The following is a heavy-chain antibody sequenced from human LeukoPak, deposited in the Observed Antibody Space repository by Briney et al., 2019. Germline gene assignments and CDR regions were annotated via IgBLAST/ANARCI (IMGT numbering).Heavy chain of an antibody. J-gene: IGHJ4*02. D-gene: IGHD3-10*01. CDR2: TYYRSKWYN. CDR1: GDSVSRNSAA. CDR3: ARAMYYYGSGSRGGLIDY. V-gene: IGHV6-1*01. Sequence: SQTLSLTCAISGDSVSRNSAAWNWIRQSPSRGLEWLGRTYYRSKWYNDYAVSVKSRITINPDTSKNQFSLQLNSVTPEDTAVYYCARAMYYYGSGSRGGLIDYWGQGTLVTVSS.